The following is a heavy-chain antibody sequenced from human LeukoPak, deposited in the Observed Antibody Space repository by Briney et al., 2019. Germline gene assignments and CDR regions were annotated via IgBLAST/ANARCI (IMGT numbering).Heavy chain of an antibody. V-gene: IGHV3-23*01. CDR2: ISGSGGST. CDR3: AKDGRGYGDFNY. Sequence: GGSLRLSCAASGFTFSSYAMSWVRQAPGKGLEWVSAISGSGGSTYYADSVKGRFTISRDNPKNTLYLQMNSLRAEDMAVYYCAKDGRGYGDFNYWGRGNLVTVSS. D-gene: IGHD4-17*01. J-gene: IGHJ4*02. CDR1: GFTFSSYA.